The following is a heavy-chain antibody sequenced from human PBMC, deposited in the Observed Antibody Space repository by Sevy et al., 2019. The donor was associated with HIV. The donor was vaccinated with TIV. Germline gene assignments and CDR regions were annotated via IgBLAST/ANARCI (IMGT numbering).Heavy chain of an antibody. D-gene: IGHD2-15*01. CDR1: GGSLGTFY. V-gene: IGHV4-59*12. J-gene: IGHJ6*02. CDR3: AREGFSGGWPDGMDL. Sequence: SETLSLTCAVSGGSLGTFYWSWIRRPPGKGLEYIGYLSYSGSSQFTPSLRSRATMSADTSKNEFSLRLTSVTPADTAVYYCAREGFSGGWPDGMDLWGQGTTVTVSS. CDR2: LSYSGSS.